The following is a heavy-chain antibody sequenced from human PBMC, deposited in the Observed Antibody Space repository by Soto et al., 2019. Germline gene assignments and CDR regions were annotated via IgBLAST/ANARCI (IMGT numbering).Heavy chain of an antibody. Sequence: QVQLVQSGAEVEKPGASVKVSCKASGYTFTSYAMHWVRQAPGQRLEWMGWINAGNGNTKYSQKFQGRVTITRDTSASPAYMNLSSLRSEDTAVYYCARGPGGPDGPGDYWGQGTLVTVSS. CDR2: INAGNGNT. V-gene: IGHV1-3*01. CDR1: GYTFTSYA. J-gene: IGHJ4*02. CDR3: ARGPGGPDGPGDY. D-gene: IGHD2-15*01.